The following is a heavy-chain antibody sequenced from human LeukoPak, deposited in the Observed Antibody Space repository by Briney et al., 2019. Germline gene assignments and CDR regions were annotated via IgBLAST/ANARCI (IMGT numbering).Heavy chain of an antibody. CDR2: IKQDGSEK. CDR1: GFTFSSYW. J-gene: IGHJ1*01. D-gene: IGHD1-26*01. Sequence: GGSLRLSCAASGFTFSSYWMSWVRQAPGKGLEWVANIKQDGSEKYYVDSVKGRFITSRDNAKNSLYLQMTSLRAEDTAVYYCAKGGSHFQDWGQGTLVTVSS. CDR3: AKGGSHFQD. V-gene: IGHV3-7*01.